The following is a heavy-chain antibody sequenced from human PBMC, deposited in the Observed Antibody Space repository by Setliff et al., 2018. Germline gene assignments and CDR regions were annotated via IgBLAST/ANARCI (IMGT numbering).Heavy chain of an antibody. V-gene: IGHV3-7*01. CDR3: IDGRNRAWGVY. CDR1: GFAISSCW. J-gene: IGHJ4*02. Sequence: PGGSLRLSCVASGFAISSCWMSWVRQAPGKGLEWVANVNPDGSGKYYVDSVKGRFTISRDNAKNSLYLQMDSLGVEDTAVYYCIDGRNRAWGVYWGQGTLVTVSS. D-gene: IGHD7-27*01. CDR2: VNPDGSGK.